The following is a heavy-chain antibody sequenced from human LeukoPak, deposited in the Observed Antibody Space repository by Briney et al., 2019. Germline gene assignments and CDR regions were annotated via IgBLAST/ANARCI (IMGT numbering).Heavy chain of an antibody. D-gene: IGHD5-24*01. Sequence: PSETLSLTCTVSGVSISSYYWSWIRQPPAKGLEWIGYIYYIGSTYYNPSLKSRVTISVDTSKTQFALKLSSVTAADTAVYYCARVGGYNSPLDYWGQGTLVTVSS. J-gene: IGHJ4*02. CDR2: IYYIGST. V-gene: IGHV4-59*01. CDR1: GVSISSYY. CDR3: ARVGGYNSPLDY.